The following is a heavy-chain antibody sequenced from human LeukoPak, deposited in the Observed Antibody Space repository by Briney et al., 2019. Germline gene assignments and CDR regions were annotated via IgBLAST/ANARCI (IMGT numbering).Heavy chain of an antibody. V-gene: IGHV1-18*01. Sequence: ASVKVSCKASGYTWSNYGISWVRQAPGQGLEWMGYISTDDHKTKYAENFQGRVTMTTDTSTSTVYMELRSLRSDDTAVYYCARDPIRDGYTPWGQGTLVTVSS. CDR1: GYTWSNYG. CDR3: ARDPIRDGYTP. J-gene: IGHJ5*02. CDR2: ISTDDHKT. D-gene: IGHD5-24*01.